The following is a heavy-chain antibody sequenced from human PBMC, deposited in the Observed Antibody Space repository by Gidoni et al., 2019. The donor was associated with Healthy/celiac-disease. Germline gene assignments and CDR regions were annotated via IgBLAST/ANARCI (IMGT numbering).Heavy chain of an antibody. Sequence: EVQLVESGGGLVKPGGSLRLSCAASGFTFSSYSMNWVRQAPGKGLEWVSSISSSSSYIYYADSVKGRFTISRDNAKNSLYLQMNSLRAEDTAVYYCARGNSGSYYLVDYWGQGTLVTVSS. CDR2: ISSSSSYI. J-gene: IGHJ4*02. CDR3: ARGNSGSYYLVDY. D-gene: IGHD1-26*01. V-gene: IGHV3-21*01. CDR1: GFTFSSYS.